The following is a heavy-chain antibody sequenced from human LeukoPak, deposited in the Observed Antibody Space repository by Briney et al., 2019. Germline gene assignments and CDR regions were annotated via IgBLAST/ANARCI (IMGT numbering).Heavy chain of an antibody. CDR3: AKTHYDLLDV. CDR1: GLTFSNYA. Sequence: GGSLRLSCAASGLTFSNYAMSWVRQAPGKGLEWVSGISDSGGSTYHADSVRGRFTISRDDSKSTLYLQMNSLRAEDTGTYYCAKTHYDLLDVWGQGTTVTVSS. V-gene: IGHV3-23*01. CDR2: ISDSGGST. D-gene: IGHD5-12*01. J-gene: IGHJ6*02.